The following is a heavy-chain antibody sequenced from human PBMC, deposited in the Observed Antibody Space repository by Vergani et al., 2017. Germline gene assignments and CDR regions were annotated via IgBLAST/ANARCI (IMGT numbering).Heavy chain of an antibody. Sequence: EVQLLESGGGLVQPGGSLRLSCAASGFTFSSYAMSWVRQAPGKGLEWVANIKQDGSEKYYVDSVKGRFTISRDNAKNSLYLQMNSLRAEDTAVYYCARAVRYCSGGSCQGWGQGTLVTVSS. D-gene: IGHD2-15*01. CDR1: GFTFSSYA. V-gene: IGHV3-7*01. CDR2: IKQDGSEK. CDR3: ARAVRYCSGGSCQG. J-gene: IGHJ4*02.